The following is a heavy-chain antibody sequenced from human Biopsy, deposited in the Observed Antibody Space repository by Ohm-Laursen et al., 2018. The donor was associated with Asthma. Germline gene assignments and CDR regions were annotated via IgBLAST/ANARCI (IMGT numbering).Heavy chain of an antibody. CDR2: IYYSGST. V-gene: IGHV4-31*03. CDR1: GGFISGYY. D-gene: IGHD4-17*01. Sequence: TLSLTCPVSGGFISGYYWSWIRQHPVKGLEWIGYIYYSGSTYYNPSLKSRVSISLDTSKNQFSLSLTSVTAADTAVYYCARTTYGDDGFDHWGQGTLVTVSP. CDR3: ARTTYGDDGFDH. J-gene: IGHJ5*02.